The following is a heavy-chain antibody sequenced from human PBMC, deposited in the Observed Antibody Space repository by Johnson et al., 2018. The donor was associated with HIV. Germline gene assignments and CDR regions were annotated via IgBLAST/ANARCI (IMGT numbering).Heavy chain of an antibody. J-gene: IGHJ3*02. CDR1: GFTFSRFG. CDR3: VRGGAVAPSSGFDI. Sequence: QVQLVESGGGVVQPGGSLRLSCVASGFTFSRFGMHWVRQAPGKGLEWVAFIRYDGSNKYYVDSVTGRFTISRDNATNSLFLQMNIVRDEDTAVYYCVRGGAVAPSSGFDIWGQGTKVTVSS. D-gene: IGHD6-19*01. CDR2: IRYDGSNK. V-gene: IGHV3-30*02.